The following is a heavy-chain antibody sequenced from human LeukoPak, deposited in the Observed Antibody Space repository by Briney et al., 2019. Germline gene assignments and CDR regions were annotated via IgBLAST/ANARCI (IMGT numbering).Heavy chain of an antibody. CDR3: ATSPLSVVVPAEGFDP. J-gene: IGHJ5*02. V-gene: IGHV5-10-1*01. CDR2: IDPSDSYT. Sequence: GESLKISCKGSGYSFTSYWISWVRQMPGKGLEWMGRIDPSDSYTNYSPSFQGHATISADKSISTAYLQWSSLKASDTAMYYCATSPLSVVVPAEGFDPWGQGTLVTVSS. CDR1: GYSFTSYW. D-gene: IGHD2-2*01.